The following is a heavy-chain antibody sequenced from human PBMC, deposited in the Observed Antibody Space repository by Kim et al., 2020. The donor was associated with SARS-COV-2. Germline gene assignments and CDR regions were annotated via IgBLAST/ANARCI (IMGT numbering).Heavy chain of an antibody. CDR3: ANYDILTGYFY. CDR1: GFTFDDYA. J-gene: IGHJ4*02. Sequence: GGSLRLSCAASGFTFDDYAMHWVRQAPGKGLEWVSGISWNSGSIGYADSVKGRFTISRDNAKNSLYLQMNSLRAEDTALYYCANYDILTGYFYWGQGTLVTVSS. D-gene: IGHD3-9*01. V-gene: IGHV3-9*01. CDR2: ISWNSGSI.